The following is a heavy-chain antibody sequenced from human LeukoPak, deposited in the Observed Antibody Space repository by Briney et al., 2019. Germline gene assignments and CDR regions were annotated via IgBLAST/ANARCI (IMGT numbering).Heavy chain of an antibody. D-gene: IGHD3-22*01. Sequence: PGGSLRLSCAASGFTFSSYAMSWVRQAPGKGLEWVSAISGSGGSTYYADSVKGRFTISRDNSKNTLYLQMNSLRAEDTAVYYCAKDYYDSSGYYSPYYYYGMDVWGQGTTVTVSS. V-gene: IGHV3-23*01. CDR3: AKDYYDSSGYYSPYYYYGMDV. J-gene: IGHJ6*01. CDR1: GFTFSSYA. CDR2: ISGSGGST.